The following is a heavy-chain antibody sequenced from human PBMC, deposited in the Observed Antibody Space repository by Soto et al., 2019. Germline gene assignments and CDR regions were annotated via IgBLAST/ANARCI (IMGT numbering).Heavy chain of an antibody. CDR3: ARDRAAAGRGWFDP. V-gene: IGHV3-21*01. D-gene: IGHD6-13*01. CDR1: GFTFSSYS. J-gene: IGHJ5*02. Sequence: EVQLVESGGGLVKPGGSLRLSCAASGFTFSSYSMNWVPQAPGKGLEWVSSISSSSSYIYYADSVKGRFTISRDNAKNSLYLQMNSLRAEDTAVYYCARDRAAAGRGWFDPWGQGTLVTVSS. CDR2: ISSSSSYI.